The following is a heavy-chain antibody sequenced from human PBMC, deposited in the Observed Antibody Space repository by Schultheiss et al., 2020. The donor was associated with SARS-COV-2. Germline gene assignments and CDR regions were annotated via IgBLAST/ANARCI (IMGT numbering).Heavy chain of an antibody. CDR1: GFTFSSYE. CDR2: ISYDGSNK. V-gene: IGHV3-30*18. CDR3: AKDLHSFWSGFLVDY. D-gene: IGHD3-3*01. Sequence: GGSLRLSCAASGFTFSSYEMNWVRQAPGKGLEWVAVISYDGSNKYYADSVKGRFTISRDNSKNTLYLQMNSLRAEDTAVYYCAKDLHSFWSGFLVDYWGQGTLVTVSS. J-gene: IGHJ4*02.